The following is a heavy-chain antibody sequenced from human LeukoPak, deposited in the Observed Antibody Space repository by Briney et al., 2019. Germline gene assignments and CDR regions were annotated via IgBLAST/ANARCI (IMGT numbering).Heavy chain of an antibody. Sequence: GGSLRLSCAASGFTVSSNYMSWVRQAPGKGLEWVSVIYSGGSTYYADSVRGRFTISRDNSKNTLYLQMNSLGAEDTAVYYCARVSYYDSGGYYFDYWGQGTLVTVSS. D-gene: IGHD3-22*01. CDR3: ARVSYYDSGGYYFDY. V-gene: IGHV3-53*01. CDR1: GFTVSSNY. J-gene: IGHJ4*02. CDR2: IYSGGST.